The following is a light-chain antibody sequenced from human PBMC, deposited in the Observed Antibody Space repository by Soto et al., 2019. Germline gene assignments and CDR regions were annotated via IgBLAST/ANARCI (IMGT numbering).Light chain of an antibody. J-gene: IGLJ2*01. Sequence: QSALTQPPSASGSPGQSVTISCTGTSSDVGGHNLVSWYQQHPGKAPKLLIYEVSKRPSGVPDRVSGSKSGNAASLTVSGLQAEDEADYYCASYADGDIVLFAGGTKLTVL. CDR1: SSDVGGHNL. V-gene: IGLV2-8*01. CDR3: ASYADGDIVL. CDR2: EVS.